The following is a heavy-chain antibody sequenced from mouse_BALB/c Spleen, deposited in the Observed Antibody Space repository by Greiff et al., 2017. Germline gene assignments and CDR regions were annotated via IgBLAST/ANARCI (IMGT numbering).Heavy chain of an antibody. CDR2: ISDGGSYT. V-gene: IGHV5-4*02. CDR1: GFTFSDYY. D-gene: IGHD1-1*01. J-gene: IGHJ4*01. Sequence: EVQLVESGGGLVKPGGSLKLSCAASGFTFSDYYMYWVRQTPEKRLEWVATISDGGSYTYYPDSVKGRFTISRDNAKNNLYLQMSSLKSEDTAMYYCARAHYYGSSYGAMDYWGQGTSVTVSS. CDR3: ARAHYYGSSYGAMDY.